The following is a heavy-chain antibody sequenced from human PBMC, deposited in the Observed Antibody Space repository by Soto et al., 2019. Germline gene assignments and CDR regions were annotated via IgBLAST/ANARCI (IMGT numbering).Heavy chain of an antibody. CDR2: INPKSGGT. J-gene: IGHJ6*04. CDR1: GYSFTDYH. CDR3: ARGDSTDCSNGVCSFFYNHDLDV. V-gene: IGHV1-2*04. Sequence: GASVKVSCKASGYSFTDYHIHWVRQAPGQGLEWLGRINPKSGGTSTAQKFQGWVTMTTDTSISTASMELTRLTSDDTAIYYCARGDSTDCSNGVCSFFYNHDLDVWGNRTKVTVS. D-gene: IGHD2-8*01.